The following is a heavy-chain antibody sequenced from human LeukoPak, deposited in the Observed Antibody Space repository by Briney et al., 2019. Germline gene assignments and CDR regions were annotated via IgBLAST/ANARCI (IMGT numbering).Heavy chain of an antibody. V-gene: IGHV4/OR15-8*02. CDR3: ATTAAITAPDNYFDS. CDR2: ISNSGNT. Sequence: SETLSLTCAVSSGSISSSKWWSWVRQPPGKGLEWIGEISNSGNTNYNPSLKSRGTISIDKSKNQFSLKLSSVTAADTAVYYCATTAAITAPDNYFDSWGQGTLVTVSS. J-gene: IGHJ4*02. CDR1: SGSISSSKW. D-gene: IGHD6-6*01.